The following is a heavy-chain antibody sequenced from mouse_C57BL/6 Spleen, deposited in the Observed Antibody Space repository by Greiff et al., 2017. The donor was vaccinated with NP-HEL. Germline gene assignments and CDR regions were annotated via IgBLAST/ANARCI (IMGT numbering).Heavy chain of an antibody. CDR1: GYTFTSYW. V-gene: IGHV1-69*01. D-gene: IGHD1-1*01. J-gene: IGHJ1*03. CDR2: IDPSDSYT. Sequence: QVQLQQPGAELVMPGASVKLSCKASGYTFTSYWMHWVKQRPGQGLEWIGEIDPSDSYTNYNQKFKGKSTLTVDKSSSTAYMQLSSLTSEDSAVYYCARHYHGSSHWYFDVWGTGTTVTVSS. CDR3: ARHYHGSSHWYFDV.